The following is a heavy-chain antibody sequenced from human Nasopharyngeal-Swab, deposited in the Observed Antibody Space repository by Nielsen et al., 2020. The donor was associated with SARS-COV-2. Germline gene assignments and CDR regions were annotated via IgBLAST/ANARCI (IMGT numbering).Heavy chain of an antibody. V-gene: IGHV4-39*01. CDR3: ATPWELSAY. CDR2: IYYSGST. J-gene: IGHJ4*02. D-gene: IGHD1-26*01. Sequence: RQAPGKGLEWIGSIYYSGSTYYNPSLKSRVTISVDTSKNQFSLKLSSVTAADTAVYYCATPWELSAYWGQGTLVTVS.